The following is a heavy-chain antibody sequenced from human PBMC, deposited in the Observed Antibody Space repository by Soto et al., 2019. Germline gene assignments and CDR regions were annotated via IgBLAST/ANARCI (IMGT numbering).Heavy chain of an antibody. V-gene: IGHV3-53*01. D-gene: IGHD2-15*01. J-gene: IGHJ4*02. CDR3: ATPPGGCRY. CDR1: GFTVSNNY. CDR2: IYSGGYT. Sequence: EVQLVESGGGLIQPGGSLRLSCAVSGFTVSNNYMSWVRQAPGKGLEGVSVIYSGGYTAYGDSVKGRFTISRDNSKNNLYFKMHSVGANEMAVYYSATPPGGCRYWGQGTLVTVSS.